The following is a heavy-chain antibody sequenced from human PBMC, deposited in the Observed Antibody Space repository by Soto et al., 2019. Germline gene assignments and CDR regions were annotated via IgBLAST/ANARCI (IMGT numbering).Heavy chain of an antibody. CDR2: INHSGST. J-gene: IGHJ6*02. Sequence: PSETLSLTCAVYGGSFSGYYWSWIRQPPGKGLEWIGEINHSGSTNYNPSLKSRVTISVDTSKNQFSLKLSSVTAADTAVYYCARGRKGWDYPLDYYYYYCGMDVWGQGTTVTVSS. D-gene: IGHD1-26*01. V-gene: IGHV4-34*01. CDR1: GGSFSGYY. CDR3: ARGRKGWDYPLDYYYYYCGMDV.